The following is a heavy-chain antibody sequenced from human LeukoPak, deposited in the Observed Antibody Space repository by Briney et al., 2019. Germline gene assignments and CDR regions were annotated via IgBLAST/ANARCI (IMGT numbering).Heavy chain of an antibody. J-gene: IGHJ4*02. D-gene: IGHD5-18*01. Sequence: GGSLRLSCETSDFAFSNYAMSWVRQAPGKGLEWVAVISYDGSNKYYVDSVKGRFTISRDNSKNTLYLQMNSLRAEDTAVYYCAKDRLHGYSYGYVDYWGQGTLVTVSS. CDR3: AKDRLHGYSYGYVDY. CDR1: DFAFSNYA. CDR2: ISYDGSNK. V-gene: IGHV3-30*18.